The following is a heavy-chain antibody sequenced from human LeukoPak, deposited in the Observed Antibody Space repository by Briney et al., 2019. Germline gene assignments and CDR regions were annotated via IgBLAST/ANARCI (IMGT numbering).Heavy chain of an antibody. Sequence: GGSLRLSCAGSGFTFSSYDMSWVRQAPGKGLEWVSGINWNGGSTGYADSVKGRFTISRDDAKNSLYLQMNSLRAEDTALYYCARDRGAGTYYYYMDVWGKGTTVTVSS. D-gene: IGHD3-10*01. J-gene: IGHJ6*03. V-gene: IGHV3-20*04. CDR3: ARDRGAGTYYYYMDV. CDR1: GFTFSSYD. CDR2: INWNGGST.